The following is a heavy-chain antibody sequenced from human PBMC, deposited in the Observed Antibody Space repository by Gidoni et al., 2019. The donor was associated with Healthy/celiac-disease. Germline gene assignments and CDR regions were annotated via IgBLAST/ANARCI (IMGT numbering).Heavy chain of an antibody. J-gene: IGHJ6*03. Sequence: QVQLVQSGAEVKKPGASVKVSCKASGYPFTGYYMHWVRQAPGQGLEWMGRINPNSGGTNYAQKFQGRVTMTRDTSISTAYMELSRLRSDDTAVYYCARDEHIVLASHYYMDIWGKGTTVTVSS. CDR1: GYPFTGYY. V-gene: IGHV1-2*06. CDR2: INPNSGGT. D-gene: IGHD2-8*02. CDR3: ARDEHIVLASHYYMDI.